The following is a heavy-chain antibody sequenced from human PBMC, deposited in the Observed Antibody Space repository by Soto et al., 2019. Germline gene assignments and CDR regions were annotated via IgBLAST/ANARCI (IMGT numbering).Heavy chain of an antibody. CDR1: GGSISSFFYS. J-gene: IGHJ4*02. CDR2: IYHSGST. V-gene: IGHV4-30-2*01. Sequence: TLCLTCTVSGGSISSFFYSWSWIRQPPGKGLEWIGYIYHSGSTYYNPSLKSRVTISVDRSRNQFSLKLSSVTAADTAVYYCARVHDYWGQGTLVTVSS. CDR3: ARVHDY.